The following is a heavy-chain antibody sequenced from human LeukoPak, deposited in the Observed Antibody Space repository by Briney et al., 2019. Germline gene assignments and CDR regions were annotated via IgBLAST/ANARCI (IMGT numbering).Heavy chain of an antibody. V-gene: IGHV3-23*01. D-gene: IGHD3-16*01. J-gene: IGHJ5*02. Sequence: QSGGSLRLPCAASGFTFNSYAMSWVRQAPGKGLEWVSGIGRTGGSTYYADSVKGRFTISRDNSKNTLYLQMNSLRAEDTAIYYCAKGGIIITFGAVKSNWFDPWGQGTLVTVSS. CDR1: GFTFNSYA. CDR2: IGRTGGST. CDR3: AKGGIIITFGAVKSNWFDP.